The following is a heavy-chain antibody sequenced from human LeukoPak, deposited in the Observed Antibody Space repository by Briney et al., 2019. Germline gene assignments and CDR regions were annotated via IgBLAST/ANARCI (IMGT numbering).Heavy chain of an antibody. CDR1: GLTFSTYG. CDR3: AKVGYGWYEVDY. D-gene: IGHD6-19*01. CDR2: IRYDGSEG. J-gene: IGHJ4*02. Sequence: GGSLRLSCAASGLTFSTYGMHWVRQAPGKGLDWVAFIRYDGSEGYYADSVKDRFTVSRDNSKNTLYLQMNSLRAEDTAVYYCAKVGYGWYEVDYWGQGTLVTVSS. V-gene: IGHV3-30*02.